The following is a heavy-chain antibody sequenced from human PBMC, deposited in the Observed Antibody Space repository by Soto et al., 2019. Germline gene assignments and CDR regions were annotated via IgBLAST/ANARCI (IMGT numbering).Heavy chain of an antibody. CDR2: IYYSGST. Sequence: PSETLSLTCTVSGGSVSSGSYYWSWIRQPPGKGLEWIGYIYYSGSTNYNPSLKSRVTISVDTSKYQFSLKLSSVTAADTAVYYCSRHSLVADTTRWLQPLDYWYQETLVAASS. CDR1: GGSVSSGSYY. D-gene: IGHD5-12*01. J-gene: IGHJ4*01. CDR3: SRHSLVADTTRWLQPLDY. V-gene: IGHV4-61*01.